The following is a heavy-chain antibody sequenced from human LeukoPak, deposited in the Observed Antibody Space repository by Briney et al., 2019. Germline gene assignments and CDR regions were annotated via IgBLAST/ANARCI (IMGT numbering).Heavy chain of an antibody. CDR3: ARGFQSGDSPV. Sequence: GGSLRLSCAASGFTFSTSGMHWVRQAPGKGPEWVALISYDGSKEYYADSVKGRFTISRDNSKNTLHLQMNSLRVEDTAVYYCARGFQSGDSPVWGQGTLVTVSS. CDR2: ISYDGSKE. J-gene: IGHJ4*02. CDR1: GFTFSTSG. D-gene: IGHD2-21*02. V-gene: IGHV3-30*03.